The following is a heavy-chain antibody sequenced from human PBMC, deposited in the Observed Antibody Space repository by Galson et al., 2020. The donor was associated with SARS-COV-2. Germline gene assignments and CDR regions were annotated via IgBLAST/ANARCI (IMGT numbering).Heavy chain of an antibody. CDR2: IIPIFGTA. CDR3: ALKGRPTTVTTDEDWYFDL. CDR1: GGTFSSYA. D-gene: IGHD4-17*01. V-gene: IGHV1-69*13. Sequence: SVKVSCKASGGTFSSYAISWVRQAPGQGLEWMGGIIPIFGTANYAQKFQGRVTITADESTSTAYMELSSLRSEDTAVYYCALKGRPTTVTTDEDWYFDLWGRGTLVTVSS. J-gene: IGHJ2*01.